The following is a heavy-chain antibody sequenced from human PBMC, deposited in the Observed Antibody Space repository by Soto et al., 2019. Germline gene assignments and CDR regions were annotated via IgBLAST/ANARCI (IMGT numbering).Heavy chain of an antibody. CDR1: GFTLSGYA. D-gene: IGHD6-6*01. J-gene: IGHJ6*03. CDR3: ARRARPDFYYMDV. Sequence: EVQLAESGGGLAQPGGSLRLSCAASGFTLSGYAMDWVRQAPGKGLEYVSGISSNGVGTYYANSVQGRFTISRDNSKKTVYLQMGSRRPEDMAVYYCARRARPDFYYMDVWGKGTTVTVSS. V-gene: IGHV3-64*01. CDR2: ISSNGVGT.